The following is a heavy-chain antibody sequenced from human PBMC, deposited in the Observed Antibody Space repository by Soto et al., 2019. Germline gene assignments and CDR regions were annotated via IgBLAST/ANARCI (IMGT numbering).Heavy chain of an antibody. CDR2: INPSGDIT. D-gene: IGHD6-13*01. Sequence: QVQLVQSGAEVKKPGASVKVSCKASGYSFIRYHMHWVRQAPGQGLEWMGIINPSGDITRYTQKFQDRITMTRDTSTDTVYMELSSLRSEDTAVYYCAPRSPTIADAFHIWGQGTMVIVSS. CDR3: APRSPTIADAFHI. J-gene: IGHJ3*02. CDR1: GYSFIRYH. V-gene: IGHV1-46*03.